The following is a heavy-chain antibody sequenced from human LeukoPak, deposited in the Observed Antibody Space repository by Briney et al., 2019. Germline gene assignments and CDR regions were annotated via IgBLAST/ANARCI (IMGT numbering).Heavy chain of an antibody. CDR2: ISSSGSTK. D-gene: IGHD3-22*01. J-gene: IGHJ4*02. CDR1: GFTVSKYE. V-gene: IGHV3-48*03. CDR3: ASAGIVGYYFDY. Sequence: GGSLRLSCAASGFTVSKYEMNWVRQAPAKGLEWVSYISSSGSTKYYADSVKGRFTISRDNAKNSLYLQMNSLRAEDTAVYYCASAGIVGYYFDYWGQGTLVTVSS.